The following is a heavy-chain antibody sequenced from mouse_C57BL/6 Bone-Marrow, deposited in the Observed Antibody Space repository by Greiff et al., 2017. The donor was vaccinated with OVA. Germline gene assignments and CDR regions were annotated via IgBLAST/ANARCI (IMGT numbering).Heavy chain of an antibody. D-gene: IGHD3-1*01. CDR1: GYTFTSYW. V-gene: IGHV1-64*01. CDR2: IHPNSGST. CDR3: ASFFTARATMGVYYAMDY. Sequence: QVQLKQPGAELVKPGASVKLSCKASGYTFTSYWMHWVKQRPGQGLEWIGMIHPNSGSTNYNEKFKSKATLTVDKSSSTAYMQLSSLTSEDSAVYYCASFFTARATMGVYYAMDYWGQGTSVTVSS. J-gene: IGHJ4*01.